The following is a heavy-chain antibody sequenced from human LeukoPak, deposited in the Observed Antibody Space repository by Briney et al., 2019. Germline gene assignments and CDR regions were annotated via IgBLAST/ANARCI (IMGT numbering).Heavy chain of an antibody. CDR2: IRQDGSEK. V-gene: IGHV3-7*01. CDR3: ARDGTAAGLYFDL. D-gene: IGHD6-13*01. Sequence: GGSLRLSCEVSGFTFTDYWMNWVRQAPGKGPEWVASIRQDGSEKTYVVSVKGRFTISRDNTKNSLSLQLNGLRAEDTAVYYCARDGTAAGLYFDLWGQGTLVTVSS. CDR1: GFTFTDYW. J-gene: IGHJ4*01.